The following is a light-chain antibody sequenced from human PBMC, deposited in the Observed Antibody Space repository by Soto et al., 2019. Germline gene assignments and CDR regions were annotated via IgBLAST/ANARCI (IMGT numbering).Light chain of an antibody. CDR2: DAS. J-gene: IGKJ2*01. CDR3: QQYDNLPLMYT. V-gene: IGKV1-33*01. Sequence: DIQMTQSPSSLSASVGDRVTITCQASQDISNYLNWYQQKPGKAPKLLIYDASNLETGVPSRFRGSGSGTDFTFTISSLKPEDIATYYCQQYDNLPLMYTFGQGTKLEIK. CDR1: QDISNY.